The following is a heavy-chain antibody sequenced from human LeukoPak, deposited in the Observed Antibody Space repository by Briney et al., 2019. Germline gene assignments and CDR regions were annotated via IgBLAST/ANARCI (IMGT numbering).Heavy chain of an antibody. V-gene: IGHV3-30-3*01. CDR2: ISYDGSNK. CDR1: GFTFSSYA. J-gene: IGHJ4*02. Sequence: GGSLRLSCAASGFTFSSYAMHWVRQAPGKGLEWVAVISYDGSNKYYADSVKGRFTISRDNSKNTLYLQMNSLRPDDTAVYYCAGGRLVATSKAVAIDYWGQGTLVTVSS. D-gene: IGHD5-12*01. CDR3: AGGRLVATSKAVAIDY.